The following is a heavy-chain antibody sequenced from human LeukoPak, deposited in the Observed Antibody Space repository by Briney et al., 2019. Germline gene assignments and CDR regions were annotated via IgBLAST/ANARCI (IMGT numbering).Heavy chain of an antibody. V-gene: IGHV4-39*01. D-gene: IGHD3-16*02. Sequence: KPSETLSLTCTVSGGSISSNNLYWGWIRQPPGKGLEWIGSIYYSGSTYYNPSLKSRATVSVDTSKNQFSLKLSSVTAADTAVYYCARHDPTDGGFIGRWGQGTLVTVSS. J-gene: IGHJ4*02. CDR2: IYYSGST. CDR1: GGSISSNNLY. CDR3: ARHDPTDGGFIGR.